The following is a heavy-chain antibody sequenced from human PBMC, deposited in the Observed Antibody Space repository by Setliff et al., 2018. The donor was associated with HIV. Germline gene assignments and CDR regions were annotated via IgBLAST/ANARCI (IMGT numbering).Heavy chain of an antibody. CDR2: INSASGGT. J-gene: IGHJ3*02. V-gene: IGHV1-2*02. CDR3: ARDYIHVFDI. Sequence: GASVKVSCKASGYTFTDNYIHWVRQAPGQGLVWMAWINSASGGTNYAQNFQGRVTVTRDTSINTVYLEVNGLKSDDTAGYYGARDYIHVFDIWGQGTMVTVAS. CDR1: GYTFTDNY.